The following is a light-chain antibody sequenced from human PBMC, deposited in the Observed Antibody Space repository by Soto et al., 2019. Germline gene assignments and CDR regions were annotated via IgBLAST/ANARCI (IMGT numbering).Light chain of an antibody. J-gene: IGLJ2*01. CDR3: SSYAGSNDFVV. V-gene: IGLV2-8*01. CDR1: RSDVGGYNY. CDR2: EVS. Sequence: QSVLTQPPSASGSPGQSVTISCTGSRSDVGGYNYVSWYQQHPGKAPKLMISEVSNRPSGVPVRFSGSKSGSTASLTVSGLQAEDEADYYCSSYAGSNDFVVFGGGTQLTVL.